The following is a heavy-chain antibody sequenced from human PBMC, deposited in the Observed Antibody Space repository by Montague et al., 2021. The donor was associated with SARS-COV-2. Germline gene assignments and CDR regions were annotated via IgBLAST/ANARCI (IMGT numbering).Heavy chain of an antibody. Sequence: SETLSLTCTVSGDSISSYYWSWIRQPAGKGLEWIGRIYTSGSTKYNPSXXSRVTMSVDTSKNQFSLKLSYVTAADTAVYYCVKDHMTTMFMVYYYGMDVWGQGTTVTVSS. CDR2: IYTSGST. CDR1: GDSISSYY. V-gene: IGHV4-4*07. CDR3: VKDHMTTMFMVYYYGMDV. J-gene: IGHJ6*02. D-gene: IGHD5-24*01.